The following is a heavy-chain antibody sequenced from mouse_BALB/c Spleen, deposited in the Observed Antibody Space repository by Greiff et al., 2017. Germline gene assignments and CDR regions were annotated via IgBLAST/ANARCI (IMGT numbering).Heavy chain of an antibody. J-gene: IGHJ4*01. D-gene: IGHD2-4*01. CDR3: ARDGGLRRYYAMDY. Sequence: QVQLQQSGPGLVAPSQSLSITCTVSGFSLTSYGVHWVRQPPGKGLEWLGVIWAGGSTNYNSALMSRLSISKDNSKSQVFLKMNSLQTDDTAMYYCARDGGLRRYYAMDYWGQGTSVTVSS. CDR1: GFSLTSYG. V-gene: IGHV2-9*02. CDR2: IWAGGST.